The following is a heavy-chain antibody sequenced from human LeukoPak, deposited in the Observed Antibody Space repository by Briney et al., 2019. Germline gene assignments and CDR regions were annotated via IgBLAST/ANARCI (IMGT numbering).Heavy chain of an antibody. J-gene: IGHJ6*02. CDR3: ARGPVRDDGLTGISYYFGLDV. V-gene: IGHV4-34*01. CDR1: GGSFTDYY. D-gene: IGHD2-21*02. CDR2: IHHRAGA. Sequence: PSDTLSLTCAVYGGSFTDYYWSSIRHLPGKGLEWIVEIHHRAGANYNPSLWGRVTISADTSKNQFSLHLTSVTAADTATFYCARGPVRDDGLTGISYYFGLDVWGHGTTVTVFS.